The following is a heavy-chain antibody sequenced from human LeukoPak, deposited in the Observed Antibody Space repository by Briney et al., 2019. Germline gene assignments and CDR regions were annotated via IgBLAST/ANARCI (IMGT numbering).Heavy chain of an antibody. D-gene: IGHD3-3*01. V-gene: IGHV4-61*02. CDR1: GGSISSGSYY. CDR3: ARLYRNDFWSGFDYYYMDV. Sequence: SETLSLTCTVSGGSISSGSYYWSWIRQPAEKGLEWIGRIYTSGSTYYNPSLKSRVTISVDTSKNQFSLKLSSVTAADTAVYYCARLYRNDFWSGFDYYYMDVWGKGTTVTVSS. CDR2: IYTSGST. J-gene: IGHJ6*03.